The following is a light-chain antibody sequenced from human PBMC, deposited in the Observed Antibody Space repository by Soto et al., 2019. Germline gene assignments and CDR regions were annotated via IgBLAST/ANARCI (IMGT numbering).Light chain of an antibody. CDR2: GAF. CDR1: QSAGTN. J-gene: IGKJ1*01. Sequence: EIVMTQSPATLTVSPGERATLSCRASQSAGTNLAWYQQKPGQAPRLLIHGAFTRATGIPARFSGSGSGTEFTLTISRLEPEDFAVYYCHQYGGSPGTLGQGTKVDIK. V-gene: IGKV3-15*01. CDR3: HQYGGSPGT.